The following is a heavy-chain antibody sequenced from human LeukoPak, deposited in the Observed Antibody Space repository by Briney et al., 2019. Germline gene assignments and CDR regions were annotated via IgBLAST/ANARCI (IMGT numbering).Heavy chain of an antibody. CDR3: AREDYGNYFFDF. CDR2: ISYDGSHK. V-gene: IGHV3-30-3*01. Sequence: HPGRSLRLSCAASGFVFRNYAMHWVRQAPGKGLEWVAVISYDGSHKYYKDSVKGRLTISRDNSKNTLYLQMDSLRAEDTAVYYCAREDYGNYFFDFWGQGTLVTVPS. D-gene: IGHD4-11*01. J-gene: IGHJ4*02. CDR1: GFVFRNYA.